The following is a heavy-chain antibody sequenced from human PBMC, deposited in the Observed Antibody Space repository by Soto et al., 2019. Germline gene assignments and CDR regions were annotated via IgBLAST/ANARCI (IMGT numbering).Heavy chain of an antibody. V-gene: IGHV5-51*01. CDR2: IYPGDSDT. J-gene: IGHJ4*02. CDR1: GYSFTSYW. D-gene: IGHD3-10*01. CDR3: ARREVTYYYGSGSYYFDY. Sequence: GESLKISCKCSGYSFTSYWIGWVRQMPGKGLEWMGIIYPGDSDTRYSPSFQGQVTISADKSISTAYLQWSSLKASDTAMYYCARREVTYYYGSGSYYFDYWGQGTLVTVSS.